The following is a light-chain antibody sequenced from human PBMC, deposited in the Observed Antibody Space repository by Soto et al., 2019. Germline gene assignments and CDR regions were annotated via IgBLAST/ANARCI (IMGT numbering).Light chain of an antibody. J-gene: IGLJ1*01. CDR2: EGS. Sequence: QYALTQPASVSGSPGQSITISCTGTSSDVGSYNLVSWYQQHPGKAPKLMIYEGSKRPSGVSNRFSGSKSGNTASLTISGLQAEDEADYYCCSYAGSSTYVVGTGTKLTVL. V-gene: IGLV2-23*01. CDR1: SSDVGSYNL. CDR3: CSYAGSSTYV.